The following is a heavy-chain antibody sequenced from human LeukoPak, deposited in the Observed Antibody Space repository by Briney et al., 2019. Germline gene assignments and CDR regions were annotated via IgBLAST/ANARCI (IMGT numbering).Heavy chain of an antibody. CDR1: GFTFDDYA. CDR3: AKDPIAAAGNFDY. CDR2: ISWNSGSI. J-gene: IGHJ4*02. D-gene: IGHD6-13*01. V-gene: IGHV3-9*01. Sequence: GGSLSLSCAASGFTFDDYAMHWVRQAQGKALEWVSGISWNSGSIGYADSVKGRFTISRDNAKNSLYLQMNSLRAEDTALYYCAKDPIAAAGNFDYWGQGTLVTVSS.